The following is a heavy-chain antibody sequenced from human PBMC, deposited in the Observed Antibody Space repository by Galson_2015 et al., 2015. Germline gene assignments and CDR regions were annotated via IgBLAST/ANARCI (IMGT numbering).Heavy chain of an antibody. J-gene: IGHJ4*02. CDR3: ARQILDYDFWSGYYPTNFDY. V-gene: IGHV3-11*06. D-gene: IGHD3-3*01. Sequence: GRFTNSRDNAKNSLYLQMNSLGAEDTAVYYCARQILDYDFWSGYYPTNFDYWGQGTLVTVSS.